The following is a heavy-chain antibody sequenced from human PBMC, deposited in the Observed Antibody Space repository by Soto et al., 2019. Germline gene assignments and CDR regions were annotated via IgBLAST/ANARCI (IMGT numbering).Heavy chain of an antibody. J-gene: IGHJ6*02. Sequence: ASVKFSCKASGYTFTGYYMHWVRQAPGQGLEWMGLINPNSGGTNYAQKFQGRVTMTRDTSISTAYMELSSLRSEDTAVYYCARGNFPLGYYDFWSGYYYYYGMDVWGQGTTVTVSS. CDR1: GYTFTGYY. CDR3: ARGNFPLGYYDFWSGYYYYYGMDV. D-gene: IGHD3-3*01. V-gene: IGHV1-2*02. CDR2: INPNSGGT.